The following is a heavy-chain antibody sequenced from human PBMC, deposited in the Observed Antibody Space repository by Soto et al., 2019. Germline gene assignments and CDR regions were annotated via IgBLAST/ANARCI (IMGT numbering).Heavy chain of an antibody. J-gene: IGHJ5*02. CDR3: ARVPMTRVTRWTWFDP. V-gene: IGHV3-33*01. CDR2: IWHDGSDE. Sequence: QVQLMESGGGVVQPGGSLRLSCTASGFIYNDYGMNWVRQSPDKGLEWVAVIWHDGSDEHYADSVKGRFTISRDNSKNMLYLQMNSLRAEDTAVYYCARVPMTRVTRWTWFDPWGQGTLVTVSS. D-gene: IGHD4-17*01. CDR1: GFIYNDYG.